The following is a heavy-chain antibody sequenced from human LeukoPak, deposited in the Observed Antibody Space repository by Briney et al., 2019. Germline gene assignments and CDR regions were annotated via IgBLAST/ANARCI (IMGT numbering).Heavy chain of an antibody. CDR2: NSWNGGRT. CDR1: GFTFDDYG. J-gene: IGHJ5*02. D-gene: IGHD3-10*01. V-gene: IGHV3-20*04. Sequence: GGSLRLSCAASGFTFDDYGMSWVRQAPGKGLEWVSGNSWNGGRTGYADSVKGRFTISRDNAKNSLYLQMNSLRTEDTALYYCAREREENYASGRANRANWFDPWGQGTLVTVSS. CDR3: AREREENYASGRANRANWFDP.